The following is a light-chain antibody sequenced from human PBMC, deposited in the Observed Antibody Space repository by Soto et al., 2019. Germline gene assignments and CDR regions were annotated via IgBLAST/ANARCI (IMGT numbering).Light chain of an antibody. CDR2: GAS. Sequence: EIVMTQSRATLSVSPGERATLSCRASQGVSRNLAWYQQKPGQAPRLLISGASPRATAIPARFSGSGSGTEFTLTISSLQSEDFAVYYCQQYNNWPPITFGQGTRLEIK. CDR3: QQYNNWPPIT. CDR1: QGVSRN. J-gene: IGKJ5*01. V-gene: IGKV3-15*01.